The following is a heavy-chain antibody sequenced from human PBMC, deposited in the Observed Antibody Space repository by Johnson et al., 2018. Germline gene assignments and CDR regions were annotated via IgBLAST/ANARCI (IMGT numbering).Heavy chain of an antibody. CDR1: GFTFSSYS. J-gene: IGHJ1*01. CDR3: AYRMAALGQKYFQD. CDR2: FDGGSGST. V-gene: IGHV3-23*04. Sequence: VQLVESGGGLVQPGGSLRLSCAASGFTFSSYSMNWVRQAPGKGLEWVSTFDGGSGSTYYADSVKGRFTISRDSSKNTLYLQLNSLRGDDSAVYYCAYRMAALGQKYFQDWGQGALVIVSS. D-gene: IGHD5-12*01.